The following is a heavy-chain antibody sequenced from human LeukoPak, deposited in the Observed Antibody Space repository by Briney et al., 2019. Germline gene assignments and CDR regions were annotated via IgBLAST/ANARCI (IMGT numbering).Heavy chain of an antibody. CDR2: IPYDGSNK. V-gene: IGHV3-30-3*01. J-gene: IGHJ3*02. D-gene: IGHD4-17*01. CDR1: GFTFSSYA. CDR3: ARAKRRSPHDAFDI. Sequence: GRSLRLSCAASGFTFSSYAMHWVRQAPGKGLEWVAVIPYDGSNKYYADSVKGRFTISRDNSKNTLYLQMNSLRAEDTAVYYCARAKRRSPHDAFDIWGQGTMVTVSS.